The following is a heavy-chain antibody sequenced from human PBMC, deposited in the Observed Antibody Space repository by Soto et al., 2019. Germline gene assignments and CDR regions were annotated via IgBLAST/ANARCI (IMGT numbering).Heavy chain of an antibody. Sequence: QVQLVESGGGVVQPGGSLRLSCTASGFTFNPYGMHWVRQAPGKGLEWVAIIWYDGSNKFHADSVKGRFTISRDKSKNTLYMQMTGPRGEGTSVYYCARSEWTVPYCDSWPLNYGVDVWGQGTTVTVPS. CDR3: ARSEWTVPYCDSWPLNYGVDV. CDR2: IWYDGSNK. D-gene: IGHD2-21*02. V-gene: IGHV3-33*01. CDR1: GFTFNPYG. J-gene: IGHJ6*02.